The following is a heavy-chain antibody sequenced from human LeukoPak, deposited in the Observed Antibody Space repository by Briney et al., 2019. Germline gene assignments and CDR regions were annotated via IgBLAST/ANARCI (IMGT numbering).Heavy chain of an antibody. D-gene: IGHD6-13*01. CDR1: GGTFSSYA. CDR3: ARARSSWYPTYYYYMDV. J-gene: IGHJ6*03. V-gene: IGHV1-69*05. CDR2: IIPIFGTA. Sequence: ASVKVSCKASGGTFSSYAISWVRQAPRQGLEWMGGIIPIFGTANYAQKFQGRVTITTDESTSTAYMELSSLRSEDTAVYYCARARSSWYPTYYYYMDVWGKGTTVTVSS.